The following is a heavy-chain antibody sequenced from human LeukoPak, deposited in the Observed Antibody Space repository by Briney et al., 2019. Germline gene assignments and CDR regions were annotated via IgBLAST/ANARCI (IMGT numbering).Heavy chain of an antibody. CDR2: ISGSGGST. CDR3: ASNPRRDGYNWIDY. V-gene: IGHV3-23*01. CDR1: GFTFSSYA. D-gene: IGHD5-24*01. Sequence: GGSLRLSCAASGFTFSSYAMSWARQAPGKGLEWVSAISGSGGSTYYADSVKGRFTISRDNSKNTLYLQMNSLRAEDTAVYYCASNPRRDGYNWIDYWGQGTLVTVSS. J-gene: IGHJ4*02.